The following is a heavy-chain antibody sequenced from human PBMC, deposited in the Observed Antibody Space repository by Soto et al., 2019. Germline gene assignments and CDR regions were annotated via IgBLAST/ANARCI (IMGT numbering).Heavy chain of an antibody. CDR3: ARDSRTPSGGMDV. Sequence: QVQLQESGPGLVKPSQTLSLTCTVSGGSISSPDHHWTWLRQSPGKGLEWIGAIYYSASTYSNPSLVRRLRISVDTSKNQFSLRLTSVTAADTAVYYCARDSRTPSGGMDVWGQGTTVTVSS. V-gene: IGHV4-30-4*01. CDR2: IYYSAST. J-gene: IGHJ6*02. CDR1: GGSISSPDHH.